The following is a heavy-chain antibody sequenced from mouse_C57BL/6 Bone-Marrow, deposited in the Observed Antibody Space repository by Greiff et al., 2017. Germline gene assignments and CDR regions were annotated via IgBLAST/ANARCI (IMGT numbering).Heavy chain of an antibody. CDR3: ARRWLLRRYYAMDY. V-gene: IGHV1-9*01. J-gene: IGHJ4*01. CDR2: ILPGSGST. Sequence: LQESGAELMKPGASVKLSCKATGYTFPGYWIEWVKQRPGHGLEWIGEILPGSGSTNYNEKFKGKATFPADTSSNTAYMQLSSLTTEDSAIYYCARRWLLRRYYAMDYWGQGTSVTVSS. CDR1: GYTFPGYW. D-gene: IGHD2-3*01.